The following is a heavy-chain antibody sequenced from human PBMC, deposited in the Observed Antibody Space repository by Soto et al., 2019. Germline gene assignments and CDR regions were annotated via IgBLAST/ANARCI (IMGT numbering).Heavy chain of an antibody. CDR3: AREWAAEDALDH. D-gene: IGHD1-26*01. J-gene: IGHJ4*02. CDR2: MYTGGST. Sequence: GGSLRLSCAASGFTFSTNYMSWVRQAPGEGLEWVSGMYTGGSTYYADSVKGRFTISRDNSKNTLYLQMNTLRAEDTAVYYCAREWAAEDALDHLGPGTPVTVSS. CDR1: GFTFSTNY. V-gene: IGHV3-53*01.